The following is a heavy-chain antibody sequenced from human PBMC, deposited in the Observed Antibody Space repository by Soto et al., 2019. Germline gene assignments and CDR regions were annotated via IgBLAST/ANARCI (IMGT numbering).Heavy chain of an antibody. CDR3: AKVRRSSWTLDY. Sequence: QVQLVESGGGVVQPGRSLRLSCAASGFTFSNYGMHWVRQAPGKGLEWVAVISYDGSNKNYADSVKGRFAISRDNSKNTLFLQMDSLRGEDTAVYYCAKVRRSSWTLDYWGQGTLVTVCS. V-gene: IGHV3-30*18. J-gene: IGHJ4*02. CDR1: GFTFSNYG. CDR2: ISYDGSNK. D-gene: IGHD6-13*01.